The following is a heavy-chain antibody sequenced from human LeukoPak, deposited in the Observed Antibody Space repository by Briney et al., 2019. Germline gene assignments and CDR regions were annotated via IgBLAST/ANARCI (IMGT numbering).Heavy chain of an antibody. CDR3: ASSPQGWSSSLGLDY. CDR1: GYTFTSYA. D-gene: IGHD6-13*01. J-gene: IGHJ4*02. V-gene: IGHV1-3*01. CDR2: INAGNGNT. Sequence: ASVKVSCKASGYTFTSYAMHWARQAPGQRLEWMGWINAGNGNTKYSQKFQGRVTITRDTSASTAYMELSSLRSEDTAMYYCASSPQGWSSSLGLDYWGQGTLVTVSS.